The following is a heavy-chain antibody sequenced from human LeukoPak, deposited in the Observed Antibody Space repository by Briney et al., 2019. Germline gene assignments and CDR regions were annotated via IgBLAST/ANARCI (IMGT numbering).Heavy chain of an antibody. D-gene: IGHD3-9*01. CDR2: ISYDGSGI. CDR1: GFTFSSYV. V-gene: IGHV3-30*14. Sequence: PGGSLRLSCAASGFTFSSYVMHWVRRAPGKGLEWVAVISYDGSGIYYADSVKGRFTISRDNSRNTLYLQMNSLRAEDTAVYYCAREPLTGYYGFDYWGQGTLVTVSS. CDR3: AREPLTGYYGFDY. J-gene: IGHJ4*02.